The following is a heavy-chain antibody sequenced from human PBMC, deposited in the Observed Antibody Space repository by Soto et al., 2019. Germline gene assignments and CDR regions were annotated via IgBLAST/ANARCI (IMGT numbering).Heavy chain of an antibody. CDR3: AREWHCSRTSSYAAFHI. J-gene: IGHJ3*02. CDR1: GGSISSGGYY. V-gene: IGHV4-31*03. Sequence: SETLSLTCTVSGGSISSGGYYWSWIRQHPGKGLEWIGYIYYSGSTYYNPSLKSRVTISVDTSKNQFSLKLSSVTAADTAVYYCAREWHCSRTSSYAAFHIWGQGTMVTV. D-gene: IGHD2-2*01. CDR2: IYYSGST.